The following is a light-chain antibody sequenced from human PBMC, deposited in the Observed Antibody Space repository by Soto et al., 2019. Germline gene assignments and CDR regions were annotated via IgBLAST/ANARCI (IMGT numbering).Light chain of an antibody. V-gene: IGKV3-20*01. J-gene: IGKJ2*01. Sequence: EIVLTQSPGTLSLSPGERATLSCRASQRVSSSYLAWYQQKPGQAPRLLIYGASSRATGIPDRFSGSGSGTDFTLTISRLVPEDFALYFCQQYGSSPPFTFGQGTKVEI. CDR2: GAS. CDR1: QRVSSSY. CDR3: QQYGSSPPFT.